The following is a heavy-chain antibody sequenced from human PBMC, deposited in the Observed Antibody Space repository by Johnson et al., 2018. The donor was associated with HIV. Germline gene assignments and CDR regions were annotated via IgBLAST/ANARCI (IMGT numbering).Heavy chain of an antibody. V-gene: IGHV3-NL1*01. J-gene: IGHJ3*02. CDR3: AKDSDAFDI. CDR2: IYSGGTT. Sequence: QVQLVESGGGLVQPGGSLRLSCAASGFTFSSYDMHWVRQATGKGLEWVSVIYSGGTTYYADSVKGRFTISRDNSKNTLYLQMNSLRAEDTAVYYCAKDSDAFDIWGQGTMVTVSS. CDR1: GFTFSSYD.